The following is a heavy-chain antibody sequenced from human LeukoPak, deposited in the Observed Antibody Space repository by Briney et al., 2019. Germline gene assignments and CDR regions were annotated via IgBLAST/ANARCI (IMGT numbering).Heavy chain of an antibody. CDR3: ARTIRDYDFWSGYPPTPDY. CDR1: GGSISGSSYY. J-gene: IGHJ4*02. Sequence: PSETLSLTCTVSGGSISGSSYYWGWIRQPPGKGLEWIGSIYYSGSTYYNPSLKSRVTISVDTSKNQFSLKLSSVTAADTAVYYCARTIRDYDFWSGYPPTPDYWGQGTLVTVSS. D-gene: IGHD3-3*01. CDR2: IYYSGST. V-gene: IGHV4-39*01.